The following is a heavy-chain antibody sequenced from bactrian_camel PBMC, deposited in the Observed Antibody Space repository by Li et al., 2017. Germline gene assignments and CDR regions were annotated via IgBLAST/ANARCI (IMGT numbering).Heavy chain of an antibody. J-gene: IGHJ6*01. CDR2: IRRDGST. V-gene: IGHV3S60*01. CDR1: GYTYTHC. D-gene: IGHD7*01. Sequence: VQLVESGGGSVQAGGSLRLSCAVSGYTYTHCVAWFRQAPGNECEMVSSIRRDGSTYYADSVEGRFTISRDNVKDTTYLQTNNLKPDDTAVYYCAAHEDSGLWWELLQDRSYGYWGQGTQVTVS. CDR3: AAHEDSGLWWELLQDRSYGY.